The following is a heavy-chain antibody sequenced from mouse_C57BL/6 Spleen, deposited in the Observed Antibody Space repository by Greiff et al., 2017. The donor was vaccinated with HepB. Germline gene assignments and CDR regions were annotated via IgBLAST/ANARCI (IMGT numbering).Heavy chain of an antibody. V-gene: IGHV1-55*01. Sequence: QVQLQQSGAELVKPGASVKMSCKASGYTFTSYWITWVKQRPGQGLEWIGDIYPGSGSTNYNEKFKSKATLTVDTSSSTAYMQLSSLTSEDSAVYYCARSGLLRSPFAYWGQGTLVTVSA. J-gene: IGHJ3*01. CDR2: IYPGSGST. D-gene: IGHD1-1*01. CDR1: GYTFTSYW. CDR3: ARSGLLRSPFAY.